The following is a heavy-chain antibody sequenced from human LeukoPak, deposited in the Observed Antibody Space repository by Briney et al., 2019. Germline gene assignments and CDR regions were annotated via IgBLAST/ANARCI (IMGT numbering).Heavy chain of an antibody. V-gene: IGHV3-30-3*01. CDR2: ILHDGSNK. J-gene: IGHJ4*02. D-gene: IGHD3-10*01. CDR3: AKVYGRGYGSGSYFDY. CDR1: GFTFSSYA. Sequence: PGGSLRLSCAASGFTFSSYAMHWVRQAPGKGLEWVAAILHDGSNKYYADSVKGRFTISRDNSKNTLYLQMNSLRAEDTAVYYCAKVYGRGYGSGSYFDYWGQGTLVTVSS.